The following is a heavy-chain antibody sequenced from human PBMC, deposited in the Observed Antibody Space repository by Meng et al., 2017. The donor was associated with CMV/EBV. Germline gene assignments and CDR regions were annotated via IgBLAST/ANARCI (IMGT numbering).Heavy chain of an antibody. CDR2: IHHSGRA. CDR1: GVLISSHS. D-gene: IGHD1-1*01. CDR3: AERGGGY. V-gene: IGHV4-59*11. J-gene: IGHJ4*02. Sequence: PLQPCGTGLSTPSAALSLPCRAPGVLISSHSWSWLPQTPGKGLEWIASIHHSGRADYSPSLKSRISVSIDTSDSQLSLRLSSVTTADTAMYYCAERGGGYWGQGILVTVSS.